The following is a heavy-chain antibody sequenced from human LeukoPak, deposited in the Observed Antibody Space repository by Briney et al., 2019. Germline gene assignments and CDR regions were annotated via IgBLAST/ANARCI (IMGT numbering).Heavy chain of an antibody. J-gene: IGHJ4*02. CDR1: GGPITGGDYY. D-gene: IGHD5-18*01. CDR2: IYYSGSP. CDR3: AREHSYGHFDY. V-gene: IGHV4-30-4*01. Sequence: TLSLTCDVSGGPITGGDYYGSGIRQPQGKALEWIGYIYYSGSPYYNPSLKSRVTISVDTSKNQFSLKLSSVTAADTAVYYCAREHSYGHFDYWGQGTLVTVSS.